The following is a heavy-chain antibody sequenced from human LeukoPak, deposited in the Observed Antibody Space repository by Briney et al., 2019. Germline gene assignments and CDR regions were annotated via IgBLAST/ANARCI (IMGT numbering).Heavy chain of an antibody. CDR1: GFTFSSYA. CDR3: ARGASRNYHDSSGYRLLFDY. CDR2: ISYDGSNK. D-gene: IGHD3-22*01. J-gene: IGHJ4*02. V-gene: IGHV3-30-3*01. Sequence: PGRSLRLSCAASGFTFSSYAMHWVHQAPGKGLEWVAVISYDGSNKYYADSVKGRFTISRDNSKNTLYLQMNSLRAEDTAVYYCARGASRNYHDSSGYRLLFDYWGQGTLVTVSS.